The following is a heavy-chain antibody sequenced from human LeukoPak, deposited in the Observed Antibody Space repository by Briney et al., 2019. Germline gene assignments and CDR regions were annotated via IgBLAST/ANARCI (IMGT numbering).Heavy chain of an antibody. J-gene: IGHJ4*02. Sequence: PGGSLRLSCAASGFTFSSYSMNWVRQAPGKGLEWVSYISSSSSTIYYADSVKGRFTISRDNAKNSLYLQMNSLRAEDAAVYYCATHDYGDYGVRDYWGQGTLVTVSS. V-gene: IGHV3-48*01. CDR2: ISSSSSTI. CDR1: GFTFSSYS. CDR3: ATHDYGDYGVRDY. D-gene: IGHD4-17*01.